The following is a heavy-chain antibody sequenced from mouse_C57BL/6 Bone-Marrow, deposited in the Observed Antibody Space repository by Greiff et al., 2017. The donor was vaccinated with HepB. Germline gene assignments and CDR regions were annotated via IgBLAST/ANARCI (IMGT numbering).Heavy chain of an antibody. V-gene: IGHV5-12*01. D-gene: IGHD1-1*01. CDR3: ASGFYYGSSSH. Sequence: EVMLVESGGGLVQPGGSLKLSCAASGFTFSDYYMYWVRQTPEKRLEWVAYISNGGGSTYYPDTVKGRFTISRDNAKNTLYLQMSRLKSEDTAMYYCASGFYYGSSSHWGQGTSVTVSS. CDR1: GFTFSDYY. CDR2: ISNGGGST. J-gene: IGHJ4*01.